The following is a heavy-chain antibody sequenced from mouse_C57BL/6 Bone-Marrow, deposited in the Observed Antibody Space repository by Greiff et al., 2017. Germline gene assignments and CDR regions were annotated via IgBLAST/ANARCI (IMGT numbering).Heavy chain of an antibody. CDR2: IDPENGDT. CDR3: TTDGYYPRDY. J-gene: IGHJ2*01. V-gene: IGHV14-4*01. Sequence: VQLQQSGAELVRPGASVKLSCTASGFNIKDDYMHWVKQRPEQGLEWIGWIDPENGDTEYASKFQGKATITADTSSNTAYLQLSSLTSEDTAVYYCTTDGYYPRDYWGQGTTLTVSS. CDR1: GFNIKDDY. D-gene: IGHD2-3*01.